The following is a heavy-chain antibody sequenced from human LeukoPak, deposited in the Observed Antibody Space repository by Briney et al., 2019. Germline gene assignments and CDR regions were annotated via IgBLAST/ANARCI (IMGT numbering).Heavy chain of an antibody. Sequence: KSGGSLRLSCEASGLTFTTYSMTWVRQTPGEGLEWVSSISTRDTFINYADSVKGRFTISRDNAKNSLFLQMNSLRAEDTAVYYCAIGGVITGDRFDYWGQGTLVTVSS. D-gene: IGHD3-3*01. CDR1: GLTFTTYS. V-gene: IGHV3-21*04. CDR3: AIGGVITGDRFDY. J-gene: IGHJ4*02. CDR2: ISTRDTFI.